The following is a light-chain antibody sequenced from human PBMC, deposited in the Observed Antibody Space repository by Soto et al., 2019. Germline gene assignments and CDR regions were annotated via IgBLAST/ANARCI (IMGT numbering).Light chain of an antibody. CDR2: GAS. CDR3: QQYGGSPRT. Sequence: EVVLTQSPGTLSLSPGERATLSCRASQSVSSNYLVWYQQKPGQAPRLLIYGASSRATGIPDRFSGRGAGTDFTLTISRLEPEDFAVYYCQQYGGSPRTFGQGTKVDIK. J-gene: IGKJ1*01. CDR1: QSVSSNY. V-gene: IGKV3-20*01.